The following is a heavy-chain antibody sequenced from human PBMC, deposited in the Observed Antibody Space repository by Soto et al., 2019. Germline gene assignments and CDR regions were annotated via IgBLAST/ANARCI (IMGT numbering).Heavy chain of an antibody. CDR1: GFTFSNYA. CDR3: ARVRGDFFGDYFDY. J-gene: IGHJ4*02. Sequence: SLRLSCAASGFTFSNYAMHWVRQAPGKGLEWVAVISYDETNKYYADSVKGRFTISRDNSKNTLYLQMNSLRAEDTAVYYCARVRGDFFGDYFDYSGQVPLVTVSS. D-gene: IGHD3-10*01. V-gene: IGHV3-30-3*01. CDR2: ISYDETNK.